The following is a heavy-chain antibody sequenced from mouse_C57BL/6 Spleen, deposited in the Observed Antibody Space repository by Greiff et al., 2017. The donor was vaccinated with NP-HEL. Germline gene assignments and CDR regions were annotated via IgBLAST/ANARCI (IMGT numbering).Heavy chain of an antibody. CDR3: ARGGGSQGKAMDD. J-gene: IGHJ4*01. V-gene: IGHV1-82*01. D-gene: IGHD3-1*01. Sequence: QVQLQQSGPELVKPGASVKISCKASGYAFSSSWMNWVKQRPGKGLEWIGRVYPGDGDTNYNGKFKGKATLTADKSSSTAYMQLSSLTSEDSAVYFCARGGGSQGKAMDDWGQGTSVTVSS. CDR2: VYPGDGDT. CDR1: GYAFSSSW.